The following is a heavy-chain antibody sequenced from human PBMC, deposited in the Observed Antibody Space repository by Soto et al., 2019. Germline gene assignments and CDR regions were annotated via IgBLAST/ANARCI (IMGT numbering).Heavy chain of an antibody. V-gene: IGHV5-51*01. Sequence: PEECLTISCKGSGYSFTSYWIVWVLQMPGKGLECLRIIHHGDSDTRYSPSFQGQVTISADKSISTAYLQWSSLKASDTATYYCARHRSLHLSASIVVVPAAHPMDGMDVWGQGTTVTVSS. CDR3: ARHRSLHLSASIVVVPAAHPMDGMDV. D-gene: IGHD2-2*01. J-gene: IGHJ6*02. CDR1: GYSFTSYW. CDR2: IHHGDSDT.